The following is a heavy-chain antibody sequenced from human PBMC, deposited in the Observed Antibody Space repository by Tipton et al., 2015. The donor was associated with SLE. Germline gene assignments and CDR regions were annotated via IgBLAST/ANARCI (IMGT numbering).Heavy chain of an antibody. Sequence: TLSLTCTVSGGSISSYYWSWIRQPPGKGLEWIGYIYYSGSTNYNPSLKSRVTISVDTSKNQFSLKLSSVTAADTAVYYCARHGGPYSSSWYDYWGQGTLVTVSS. V-gene: IGHV4-59*08. CDR2: IYYSGST. D-gene: IGHD6-13*01. CDR3: ARHGGPYSSSWYDY. J-gene: IGHJ4*02. CDR1: GGSISSYY.